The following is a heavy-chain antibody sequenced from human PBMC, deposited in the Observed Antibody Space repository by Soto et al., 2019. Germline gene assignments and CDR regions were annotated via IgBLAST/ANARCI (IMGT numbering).Heavy chain of an antibody. J-gene: IGHJ3*02. CDR2: IYWDDDK. D-gene: IGHD3-9*01. Sequence: QITLKESGPTLVKSTQTLTLTCSFSGFSLTSSGVSVGWIRQPPGKAPEWLAHIYWDDDKRYSPSLKSRLTITKDTSRNQVVLTMTNMDPVDTATFYCVHSSRYAAFDMWGLGTLVTVSS. CDR3: VHSSRYAAFDM. V-gene: IGHV2-5*02. CDR1: GFSLTSSGVS.